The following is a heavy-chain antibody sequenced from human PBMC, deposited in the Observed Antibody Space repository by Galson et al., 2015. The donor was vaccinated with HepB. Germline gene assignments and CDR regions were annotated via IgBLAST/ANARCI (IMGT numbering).Heavy chain of an antibody. J-gene: IGHJ4*02. CDR3: ARAPTPDCSSTSCYFDY. Sequence: SVKVSCKASGYTFTSYGISWVRQAPGQGLEWMGWISAYNGNTNYAQKLQGRVTMTTDTSTSTAYMELRSLRSDDTAVYYCARAPTPDCSSTSCYFDYWGQGTLVTVSS. CDR2: ISAYNGNT. D-gene: IGHD2-2*01. V-gene: IGHV1-18*04. CDR1: GYTFTSYG.